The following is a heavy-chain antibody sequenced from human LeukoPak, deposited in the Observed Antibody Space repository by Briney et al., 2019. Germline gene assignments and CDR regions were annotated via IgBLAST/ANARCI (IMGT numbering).Heavy chain of an antibody. V-gene: IGHV3-7*01. CDR1: GYTFSSYW. J-gene: IGHJ4*02. CDR2: IKQDGSEK. D-gene: IGHD2-21*01. Sequence: GGSLRLSCAASGYTFSSYWMSWVRQAPGKWLEWVANIKQDGSEKYYVDSVKGRFTISRDNAKNSLYLQMNSQRAEDTAVYFCASRNSLLYWGQGTLVTVSS. CDR3: ASRNSLLY.